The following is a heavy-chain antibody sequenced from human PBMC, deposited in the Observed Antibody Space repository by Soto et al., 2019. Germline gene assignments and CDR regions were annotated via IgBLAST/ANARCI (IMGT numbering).Heavy chain of an antibody. J-gene: IGHJ3*02. CDR2: IIPIFGTA. D-gene: IGHD5-18*01. CDR1: GGTFSSYA. Sequence: SVKVSCKASGGTFSSYAISWVRQAPGQGLEWMGGIIPIFGTANYAQKFQGRVTITADESTSTAYMELSSLRSEDTAVYYCARGSLMGYSYGYDAFDIWGQGTMVTVSS. CDR3: ARGSLMGYSYGYDAFDI. V-gene: IGHV1-69*13.